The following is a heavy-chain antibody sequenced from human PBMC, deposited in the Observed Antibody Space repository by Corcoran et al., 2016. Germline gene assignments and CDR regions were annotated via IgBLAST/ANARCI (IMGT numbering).Heavy chain of an antibody. D-gene: IGHD6-25*01. Sequence: EVQLVESGGGLVQPGGSLRLSCAASGFAFSTYWMHWVRQVPGKGLMWVSRITGDGSDTTYADSVKGRFTISRDNAENTLYLQMDSLRAEDTVVYYCARGGGWSSGRFRAFGFWGQGTMVTVSS. J-gene: IGHJ3*01. V-gene: IGHV3-74*03. CDR2: ITGDGSDT. CDR1: GFAFSTYW. CDR3: ARGGGWSSGRFRAFGF.